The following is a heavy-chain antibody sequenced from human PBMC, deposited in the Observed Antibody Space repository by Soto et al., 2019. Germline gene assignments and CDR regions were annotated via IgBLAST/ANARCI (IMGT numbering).Heavy chain of an antibody. CDR2: ISGYNGKT. CDR3: ARDRSNSEY. Sequence: QVQLVQSGAEVKNPGASVKVSCKASGYSFTSYGISWVRQAPGQGLEWMGWISGYNGKTNDAQKFQDRVTMTTDTSTTTAYMDLRSLTSDDTAVYYCARDRSNSEYWGQGTLVTVSS. V-gene: IGHV1-18*01. CDR1: GYSFTSYG. D-gene: IGHD6-13*01. J-gene: IGHJ4*02.